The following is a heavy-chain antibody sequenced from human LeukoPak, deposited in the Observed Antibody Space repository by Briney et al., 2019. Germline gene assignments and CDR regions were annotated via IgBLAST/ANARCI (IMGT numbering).Heavy chain of an antibody. Sequence: PGGSLRLSCAASGFTFSNYAMSWVRQAPGKGLEWVAMISHDGGSEHYGDSVKGRLTISRDNSKNTLYLQMNSLRVEDTAVYYCAKDWGSSDWYNWFDPWGQGTLVTVSS. D-gene: IGHD6-19*01. CDR2: ISHDGGSE. CDR1: GFTFSNYA. CDR3: AKDWGSSDWYNWFDP. V-gene: IGHV3-30*18. J-gene: IGHJ5*02.